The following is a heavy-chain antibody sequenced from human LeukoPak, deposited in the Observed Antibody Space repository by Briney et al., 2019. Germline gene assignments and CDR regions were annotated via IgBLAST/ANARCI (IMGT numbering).Heavy chain of an antibody. CDR3: ARSIAAADRTLDY. CDR1: GYSISSGYY. D-gene: IGHD6-13*01. V-gene: IGHV4-38-2*02. CDR2: IYYSGST. J-gene: IGHJ4*02. Sequence: SETLSLTCTVSGYSISSGYYWGWIRQPAGKGLEWIGSIYYSGSTYYNPSLKSRVTISVDTSKNQFSLKLSSVTAADAAVYYCARSIAAADRTLDYWGQGTLVTVSS.